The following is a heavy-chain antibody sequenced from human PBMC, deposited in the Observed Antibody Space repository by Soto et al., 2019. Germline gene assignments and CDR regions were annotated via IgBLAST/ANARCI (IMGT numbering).Heavy chain of an antibody. V-gene: IGHV4-30-4*02. J-gene: IGHJ4*02. CDR1: GGSISSGDYY. D-gene: IGHD3-10*01. CDR2: IYYSGST. Sequence: SDTLSLTCTVSGGSISSGDYYWSWIRQPPGKGLEWIGYIYYSGSTYYNPSLKSRVTISVDTSKNQFSLKLSSVTAADTAVYYCARAFTQLGFGELLSGFDYWGQGTLVTVSS. CDR3: ARAFTQLGFGELLSGFDY.